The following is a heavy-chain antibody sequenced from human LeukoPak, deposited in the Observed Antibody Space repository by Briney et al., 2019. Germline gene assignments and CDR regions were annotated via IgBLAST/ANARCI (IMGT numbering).Heavy chain of an antibody. V-gene: IGHV3-20*04. CDR2: INWNGGRT. CDR1: GFTFDDYG. Sequence: GGSLRLSCAASGFTFDDYGMSWVRQAPGKGLEWVSGINWNGGRTGYADSVKGRFTISRDNAKNSLSLQMNSLRAEDTAVYYCARDPYNGSYGDDYYYYMDVWGKGTTVTISS. D-gene: IGHD1-26*01. CDR3: ARDPYNGSYGDDYYYYMDV. J-gene: IGHJ6*03.